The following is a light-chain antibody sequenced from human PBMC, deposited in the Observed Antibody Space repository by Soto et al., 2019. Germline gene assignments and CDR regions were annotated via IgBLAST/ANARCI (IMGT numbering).Light chain of an antibody. CDR3: MQALQTPFT. V-gene: IGKV2-28*01. CDR2: LGS. J-gene: IGKJ3*01. CDR1: QSLLHSNGYTY. Sequence: DIVMTQSPLSLPVTPGEPASISCRSSQSLLHSNGYTYLDWFLQKPGQSPQLLIYLGSNRASGVPDRFSGSGSGTDFTLKISRVEAEDVGVYYCMQALQTPFTFGPGTKVEIK.